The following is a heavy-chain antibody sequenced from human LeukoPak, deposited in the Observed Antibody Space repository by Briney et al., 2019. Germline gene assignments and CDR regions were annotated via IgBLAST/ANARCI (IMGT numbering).Heavy chain of an antibody. CDR2: IISDGSIT. D-gene: IGHD3-16*01. CDR3: ARFRGTFSPHFDN. Sequence: PGGSLRLSCAASGFTFSSYWMHWVRQAPGKGLMWVSRIISDGSITNYADSVKGRFTISRDNVKNTLYLQMNSLRAEDTAVYYCARFRGTFSPHFDNWGQGTLVTVSS. V-gene: IGHV3-74*01. CDR1: GFTFSSYW. J-gene: IGHJ4*02.